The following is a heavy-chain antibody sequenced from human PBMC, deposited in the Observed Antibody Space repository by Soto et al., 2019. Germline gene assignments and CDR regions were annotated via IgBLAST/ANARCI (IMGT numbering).Heavy chain of an antibody. J-gene: IGHJ6*02. CDR3: ASVGVWGGMDV. CDR2: ISSSSGYV. V-gene: IGHV3-21*01. Sequence: PGGSLRLSCAASVFTFSSYSVNWVRQAPGKGLEWVSSISSSSGYVYYADSVKGRFTISRDNAKNSLYLQMNSLRAEDTAVYYCASVGVWGGMDVWGQGTTVTVSS. D-gene: IGHD3-3*01. CDR1: VFTFSSYS.